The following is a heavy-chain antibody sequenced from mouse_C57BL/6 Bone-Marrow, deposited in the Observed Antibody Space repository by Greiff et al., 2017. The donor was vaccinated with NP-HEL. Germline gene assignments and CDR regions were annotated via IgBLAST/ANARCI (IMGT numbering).Heavy chain of an antibody. V-gene: IGHV5-4*01. CDR1: GFTFSSYA. J-gene: IGHJ2*01. CDR2: ISDGGSYT. CDR3: ARENSGFDY. D-gene: IGHD6-1*01. Sequence: EVQVVESGGGLVKPGGSLKLSCAASGFTFSSYAMSWVRQTPETRLEWVATISDGGSYTYYPDNVKGRFTISRDNAKNNLYLQMSQLKSEDTAMYYCARENSGFDYWGQGTTLTVSS.